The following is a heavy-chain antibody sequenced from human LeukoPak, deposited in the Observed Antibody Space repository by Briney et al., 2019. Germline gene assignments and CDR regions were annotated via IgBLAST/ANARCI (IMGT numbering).Heavy chain of an antibody. CDR3: ARGWFGESPFDY. D-gene: IGHD3-10*01. CDR2: ISAYNGNT. Sequence: ASVKVSCKASGGTFSSYAISWVRQAPGQGLEWMGWISAYNGNTNYAQKLQGRVTMTTDTSTSTAYMELRSLRSDDTAVYYCARGWFGESPFDYWGQGTLVTVSS. V-gene: IGHV1-18*01. CDR1: GGTFSSYA. J-gene: IGHJ4*02.